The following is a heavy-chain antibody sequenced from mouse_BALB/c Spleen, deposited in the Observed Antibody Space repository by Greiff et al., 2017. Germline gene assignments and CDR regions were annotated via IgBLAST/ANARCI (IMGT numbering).Heavy chain of an antibody. V-gene: IGHV1-14*01. J-gene: IGHJ3*01. Sequence: EVQLQQSGAELARPGASVKLSCKASGYTFNSYVMHWVKQKPGQGLEWIGYINPYNDGTKYNEKFKGKATLTSDKSSSTAYMELSSLTSEDSAVYYCASPAWFAYWGQGTLVTVSA. CDR1: GYTFNSYV. CDR2: INPYNDGT. CDR3: ASPAWFAY.